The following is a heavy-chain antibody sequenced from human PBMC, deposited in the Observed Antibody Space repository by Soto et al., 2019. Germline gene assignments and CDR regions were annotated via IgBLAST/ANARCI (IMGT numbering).Heavy chain of an antibody. CDR1: GFTFSSYD. D-gene: IGHD6-6*01. V-gene: IGHV3-33*01. CDR3: ARGLTQLVRYYYYGMDV. CDR2: IWYDGSNK. J-gene: IGHJ6*02. Sequence: GGSLRLSCAASGFTFSSYDMHWVRQAPGKGLEWVAVIWYDGSNKYYADSVKGRFTISRDNSKNTLYLQMNSLRAEDTAVYYCARGLTQLVRYYYYGMDVWGQGTTVTVSS.